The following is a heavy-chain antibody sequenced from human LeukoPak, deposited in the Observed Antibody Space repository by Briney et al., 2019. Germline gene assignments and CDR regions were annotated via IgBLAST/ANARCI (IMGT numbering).Heavy chain of an antibody. CDR2: IYYSGST. J-gene: IGHJ5*02. Sequence: GSLRLSCAASGFTFSSYGMSWVRQPPGKGLEWIGYIYYSGSTNYNPSLKSRVTISVDTSKNQFSLKLSSVTAADTAVYYCARVIPLFTKGGQNWFDPWGQGTLVTVSS. CDR1: GFTFSSYG. V-gene: IGHV4-59*01. CDR3: ARVIPLFTKGGQNWFDP. D-gene: IGHD3-3*01.